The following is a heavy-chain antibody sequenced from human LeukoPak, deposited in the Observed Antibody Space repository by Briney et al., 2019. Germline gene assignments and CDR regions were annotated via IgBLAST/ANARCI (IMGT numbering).Heavy chain of an antibody. V-gene: IGHV4-59*01. D-gene: IGHD3-3*01. J-gene: IGHJ4*02. CDR3: ARARFLEWLLPHYFDY. CDR1: GGSISSYY. CDR2: IYYSGST. Sequence: PSETLSLTCTVSGGSISSYYWSWIRQPPGKGLEWIGYIYYSGSTKYNSFLKSRVTISVDTSKNQFSLKLSSVTAADTAVYYCARARFLEWLLPHYFDYWGQGTLVTVSS.